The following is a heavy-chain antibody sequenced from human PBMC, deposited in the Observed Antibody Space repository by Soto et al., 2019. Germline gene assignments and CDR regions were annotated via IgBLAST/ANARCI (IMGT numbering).Heavy chain of an antibody. CDR3: ARDQLEGNWFDP. D-gene: IGHD1-1*01. CDR2: IYHSGST. J-gene: IGHJ5*02. V-gene: IGHV4-30-2*01. Sequence: SEILSLTCAVSGVSISSGGYSWNWIRQPPGKGLEWIGYIYHSGSTLYNPSLKSRVTISVDKSKNQFSLKLSSVTAADTAVYYCARDQLEGNWFDPWGQGTLVTVS. CDR1: GVSISSGGYS.